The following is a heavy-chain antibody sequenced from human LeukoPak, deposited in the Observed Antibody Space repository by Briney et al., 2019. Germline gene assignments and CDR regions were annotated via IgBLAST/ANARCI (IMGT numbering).Heavy chain of an antibody. CDR2: IIPIFGTA. D-gene: IGHD6-19*01. CDR1: GYTFTGYY. J-gene: IGHJ4*02. CDR3: ASPGPPETDLLYSS. Sequence: SVKVSCKASGYTFTGYYMHWVRQAPGQGLEWMGGIIPIFGTANYAQKFQGRVTITADESTSTAYMELSSLRSEDTAVYYCASPGPPETDLLYSSWGQGTLVTVSS. V-gene: IGHV1-69*13.